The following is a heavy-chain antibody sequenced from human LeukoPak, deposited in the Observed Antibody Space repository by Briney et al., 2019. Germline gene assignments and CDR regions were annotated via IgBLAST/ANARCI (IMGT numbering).Heavy chain of an antibody. D-gene: IGHD6-6*01. CDR3: ASGIVPDYYYYYMDA. J-gene: IGHJ6*03. V-gene: IGHV4-59*01. Sequence: SETLSLTCTVSGGSISSYYWSWIQQPPGKGLEWIGYISYSGSTNYNPSLKSRVAISVDTSKSQFSLKLSSVTAADTAIYYCASGIVPDYYYYYMDAWGKGTTVTVSS. CDR2: ISYSGST. CDR1: GGSISSYY.